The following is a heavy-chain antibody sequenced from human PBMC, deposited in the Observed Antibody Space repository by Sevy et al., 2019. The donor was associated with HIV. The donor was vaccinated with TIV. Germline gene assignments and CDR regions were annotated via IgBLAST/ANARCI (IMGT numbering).Heavy chain of an antibody. J-gene: IGHJ5*02. CDR1: GFTFSSYS. CDR3: ARSGGIITMIENKYNWFHP. V-gene: IGHV3-48*02. D-gene: IGHD3-22*01. Sequence: GGSLRLSCAASGFTFSSYSMNWVRQAPGKGLEWVSYISSSSSTIYYADSVKGRFTISRDNAKNSLYLQMNSLRDEDTAVYYCARSGGIITMIENKYNWFHPWGQGTLVTVSS. CDR2: ISSSSSTI.